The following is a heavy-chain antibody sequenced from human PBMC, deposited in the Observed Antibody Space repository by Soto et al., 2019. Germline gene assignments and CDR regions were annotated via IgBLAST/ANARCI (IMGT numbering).Heavy chain of an antibody. CDR2: ISYDGSNK. V-gene: IGHV3-30*18. D-gene: IGHD3-10*01. J-gene: IGHJ6*02. CDR1: GFTFSSYG. Sequence: QVQLVESGGGVVQPGRSLRLSCAASGFTFSSYGMHWVRQSPGKGLEWVAVISYDGSNKYYADSVKGRFTISRDNPKNTLYLQMNSLRAEDTAVYYCAKEFWVRGVIITDGMDVWGPGTTVTVSS. CDR3: AKEFWVRGVIITDGMDV.